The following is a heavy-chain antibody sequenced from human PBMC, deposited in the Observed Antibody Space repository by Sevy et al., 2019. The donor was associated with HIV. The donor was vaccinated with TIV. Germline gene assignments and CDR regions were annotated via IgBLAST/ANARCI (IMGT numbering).Heavy chain of an antibody. Sequence: GGSLRLSCAASGFTFSAYYMTWIRQAPGNGLEWVSYISGAGTYTNYVESVKGRVTISRDNSKNSLYLQMNSLRAEDTAVYFCARSRSNYGDYYFDYWGQGIMVTVSS. CDR2: ISGAGTYT. CDR3: ARSRSNYGDYYFDY. CDR1: GFTFSAYY. D-gene: IGHD4-17*01. V-gene: IGHV3-11*06. J-gene: IGHJ4*02.